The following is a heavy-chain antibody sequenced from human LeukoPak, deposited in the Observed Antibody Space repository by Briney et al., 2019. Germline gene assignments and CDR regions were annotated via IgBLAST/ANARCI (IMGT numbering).Heavy chain of an antibody. CDR2: ISSSSSTI. V-gene: IGHV3-48*01. Sequence: PGGSLRLSCAASGFTFSSYSMNWVRQAPGKGLEWVSYISSSSSTIYYADSVKGRFTISRDNAKNSLYLQMNSLRAEDTAVYYCAKEPDYSNYVGYFDYWGQGTLVTVSS. CDR3: AKEPDYSNYVGYFDY. J-gene: IGHJ4*02. CDR1: GFTFSSYS. D-gene: IGHD4-11*01.